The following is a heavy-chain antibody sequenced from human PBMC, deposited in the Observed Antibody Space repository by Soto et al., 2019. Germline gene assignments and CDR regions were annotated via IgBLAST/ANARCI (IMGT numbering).Heavy chain of an antibody. J-gene: IGHJ4*02. Sequence: QVQLEESGGGVVQPGRSLRLSCAASGFIFNEYGMHWVRQAPGKGLEWVAVIWYDGSNKYYADSVKGRFTFSRENSKNTMSLQMNSLRVEVTAIYYCARWGCSGSNCNLNQRSFDLWGQGTLVTVSS. CDR2: IWYDGSNK. CDR1: GFIFNEYG. V-gene: IGHV3-33*01. D-gene: IGHD2-15*01. CDR3: ARWGCSGSNCNLNQRSFDL.